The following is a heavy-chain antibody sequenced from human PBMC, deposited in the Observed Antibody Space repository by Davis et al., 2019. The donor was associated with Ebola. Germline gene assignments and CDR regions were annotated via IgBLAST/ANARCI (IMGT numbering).Heavy chain of an antibody. J-gene: IGHJ4*02. CDR1: GFTFSSYS. Sequence: GESLKISCAASGFTFSSYSMNWVRQAPGKGLEWVSYISSSSSTIYYADSVKGRFTISRDNAKNSLYLQMNSLRAEDTAVYYCARHPHFAYWGQGTLVTVSS. CDR2: ISSSSSTI. V-gene: IGHV3-48*04. CDR3: ARHPHFAY.